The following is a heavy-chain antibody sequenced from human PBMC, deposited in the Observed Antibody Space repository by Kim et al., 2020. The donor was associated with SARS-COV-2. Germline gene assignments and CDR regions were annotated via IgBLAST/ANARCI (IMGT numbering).Heavy chain of an antibody. CDR2: IYYSGTT. D-gene: IGHD4-17*01. V-gene: IGHV4-61*03. J-gene: IGHJ5*01. Sequence: SETLSLTCSVSGDSVTNSNYYWSWIRQPPGEGLEWIGYIYYSGTTNYNPSLNSRVTISLDTSKNHCSLKLTSLTAADTAVYYCARVDYLGWFDSWGRGTLVTVSS. CDR3: ARVDYLGWFDS. CDR1: GDSVTNSNYY.